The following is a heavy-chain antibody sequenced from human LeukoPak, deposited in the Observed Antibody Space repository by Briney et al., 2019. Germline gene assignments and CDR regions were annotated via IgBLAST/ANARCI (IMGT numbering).Heavy chain of an antibody. J-gene: IGHJ4*02. CDR3: AREGGSRVVIYFDY. Sequence: GGSLRLSCAASGFTFSSYVMHWVRQAPGKGLEWVAIISYDGSNEYYADSVKGRFTISRDNAKNSLYLLMNSLRAEDTAVYYCAREGGSRVVIYFDYWGQGTLVTVSS. V-gene: IGHV3-30*04. CDR2: ISYDGSNE. D-gene: IGHD1-26*01. CDR1: GFTFSSYV.